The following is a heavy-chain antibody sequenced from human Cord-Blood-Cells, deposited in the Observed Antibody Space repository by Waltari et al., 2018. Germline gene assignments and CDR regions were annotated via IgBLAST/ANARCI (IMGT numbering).Heavy chain of an antibody. CDR3: ARCPPSLGTDY. CDR1: GYTFTCYY. J-gene: IGHJ4*02. V-gene: IGHV1-2*02. Sequence: QVQLVQSGAEVKKPGASVKVSCKAYGYTFTCYYMHWVRQAPGQGLEWMGWINPNSGGTNDAQKFQGRVTMSRDTSISTAYMELSMLRSDDTAVYYCARCPPSLGTDYWGQVTLVTVAS. CDR2: INPNSGGT. D-gene: IGHD7-27*01.